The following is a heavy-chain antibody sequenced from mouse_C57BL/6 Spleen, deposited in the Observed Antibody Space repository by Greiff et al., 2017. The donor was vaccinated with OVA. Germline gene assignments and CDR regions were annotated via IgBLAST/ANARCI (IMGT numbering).Heavy chain of an antibody. J-gene: IGHJ3*01. D-gene: IGHD2-3*01. Sequence: VQLQQSGAELVRPGASVTLSCKASGYTFTDYEMHWVKQTPVHGLEWIGAIAPETGGTAYNQKFKGKAILTADKSSSTAYMELRSLTSVDSAVYYCTRWGGYYVAYWGQGTLVTVSA. V-gene: IGHV1-15*01. CDR1: GYTFTDYE. CDR3: TRWGGYYVAY. CDR2: IAPETGGT.